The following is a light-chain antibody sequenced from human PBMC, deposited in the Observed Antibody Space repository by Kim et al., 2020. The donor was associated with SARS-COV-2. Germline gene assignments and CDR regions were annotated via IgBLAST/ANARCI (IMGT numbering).Light chain of an antibody. V-gene: IGLV2-8*01. CDR3: SSYAGSNNYV. Sequence: QSVTISCPGTSSDVGGYNYVSWYQQHPGKAPKLMIYEVSKRPSGVPDRFSGSKSGNTASLTVSGLQAEDEADYYRSSYAGSNNYVFGTGTKVTV. CDR2: EVS. CDR1: SSDVGGYNY. J-gene: IGLJ1*01.